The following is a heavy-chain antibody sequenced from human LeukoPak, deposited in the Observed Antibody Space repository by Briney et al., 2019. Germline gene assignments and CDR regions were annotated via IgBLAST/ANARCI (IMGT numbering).Heavy chain of an antibody. CDR3: AWPDYYDSSGDPGFDP. D-gene: IGHD3-22*01. CDR2: MNPNSGNT. J-gene: IGHJ5*02. V-gene: IGHV1-8*01. Sequence: ASVEVSCKASGYTFTSYDINWVRQATGQGLEWMGWMNPNSGNTGYAQKFQGRVTMTRNTSISTAYMELSSLRSEDTAVYYCAWPDYYDSSGDPGFDPWGQGTLVTVSS. CDR1: GYTFTSYD.